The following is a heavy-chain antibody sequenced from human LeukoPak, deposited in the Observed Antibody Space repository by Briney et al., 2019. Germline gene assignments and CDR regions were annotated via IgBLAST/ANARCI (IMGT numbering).Heavy chain of an antibody. D-gene: IGHD6-13*01. Sequence: GGSLRLSCAASGFTFSSHWMTWVRQAPGKGPEWVASINKDGSEQYYVDSVKGRSTISRDNAKNSLSLQVSSLRAEDTAVYYCTRGGATSSWYWFFWGQGTLVTVSS. J-gene: IGHJ4*02. CDR1: GFTFSSHW. V-gene: IGHV3-7*01. CDR2: INKDGSEQ. CDR3: TRGGATSSWYWFF.